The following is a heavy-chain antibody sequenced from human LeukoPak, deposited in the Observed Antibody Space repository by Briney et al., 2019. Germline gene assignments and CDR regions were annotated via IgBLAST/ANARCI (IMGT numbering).Heavy chain of an antibody. V-gene: IGHV4-59*01. CDR3: ARVVPANYYGMDV. D-gene: IGHD2-2*01. CDR1: GGSISSYY. CDR2: IYYSGST. J-gene: IGHJ6*02. Sequence: SETLSLTCTVSGGSISSYYWSWIRQPPGKGLEWIGYIYYSGSTNYNPSLKSRVTISVDTSKNQFSLKLSSVTAADTAVYYCARVVPANYYGMDVWGQGTTVTVSS.